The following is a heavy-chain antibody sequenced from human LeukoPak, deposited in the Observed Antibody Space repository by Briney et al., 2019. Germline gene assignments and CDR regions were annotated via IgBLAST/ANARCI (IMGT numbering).Heavy chain of an antibody. J-gene: IGHJ4*02. CDR2: IYTSGST. CDR1: GGSISSGTYY. D-gene: IGHD3-22*01. V-gene: IGHV4-61*09. Sequence: SQTLSLTCTASGGSISSGTYYWSWIRQPAGKGLEWIGHIYTSGSTKYNPSLKSRVTISVDTSKNQFSLRLSSVTAADTAVYYWARSYPDYYDSSGLDFWGQGTLVTVSS. CDR3: ARSYPDYYDSSGLDF.